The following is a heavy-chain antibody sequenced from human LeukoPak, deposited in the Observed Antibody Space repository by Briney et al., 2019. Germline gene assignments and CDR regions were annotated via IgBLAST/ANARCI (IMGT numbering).Heavy chain of an antibody. CDR2: LYSSTRT. V-gene: IGHV4-61*09. J-gene: IGHJ6*04. D-gene: IGHD4-17*01. CDR3: ARCMSELDYGDYAYYYHMDV. CDR1: GDSLTSGSRY. Sequence: PSETLSLTCTVSGDSLTSGSRYWSWIRQPAGKGLEWIGHLYSSTRTTYNPSLESRVTISGDTAKNQFSLKLDSVTAADTAVYFCARCMSELDYGDYAYYYHMDVWGKGTTVTVSS.